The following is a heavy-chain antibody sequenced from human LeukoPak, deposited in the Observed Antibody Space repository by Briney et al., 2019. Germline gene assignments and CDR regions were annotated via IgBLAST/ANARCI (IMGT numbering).Heavy chain of an antibody. CDR1: GGSISTNDYY. D-gene: IGHD6-19*01. CDR3: ASGYSSGFDY. CDR2: IYYSGST. J-gene: IGHJ4*02. V-gene: IGHV4-39*07. Sequence: SETLSLTCSVSGGSISTNDYYWDWIRQPPGMGLEYIGSIYYSGSTYYNPSLKSRVTISVDTSKNQFSLKLSSVTAADTAVYYCASGYSSGFDYWGQGTLVTVSS.